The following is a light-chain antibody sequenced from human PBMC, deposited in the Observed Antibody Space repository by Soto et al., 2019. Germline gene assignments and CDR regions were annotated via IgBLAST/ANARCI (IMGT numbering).Light chain of an antibody. CDR3: QQSSNWPPEIT. CDR1: RSVSAS. V-gene: IGKV3-11*01. CDR2: DAS. Sequence: EIVLTQSPATLSLSPGERATLSCRASRSVSASLAWYQQKPGQAPRLLIYDASNRATGVPARFSGSGSGTDFTLTVSSLEPEDFALYYCQQSSNWPPEITVGQGTRLEIK. J-gene: IGKJ5*01.